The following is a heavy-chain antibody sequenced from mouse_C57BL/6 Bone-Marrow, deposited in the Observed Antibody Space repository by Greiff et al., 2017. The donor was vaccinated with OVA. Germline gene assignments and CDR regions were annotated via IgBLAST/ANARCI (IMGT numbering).Heavy chain of an antibody. CDR1: GFTFSDYG. V-gene: IGHV5-17*01. CDR2: LSSGSSTL. CDR3: ARRDWDLYYFDY. J-gene: IGHJ2*01. Sequence: EVKLVESGGGLVKPGGSLKLSCAASGFTFSDYGMHWVRQAPEKGLEWVAYLSSGSSTLYYADTVKGRFTISRDNAKNTLFLQMTSLRSEDTAMYYCARRDWDLYYFDYWGQGTTLTVSS. D-gene: IGHD4-1*01.